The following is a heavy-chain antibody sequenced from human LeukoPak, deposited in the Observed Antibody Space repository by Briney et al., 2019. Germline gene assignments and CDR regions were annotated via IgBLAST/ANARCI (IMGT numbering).Heavy chain of an antibody. Sequence: GGSLRLSCAASGFTFSSYWMHWVRQAPGKGLVWGSRINSDGSSTTYADSVKGRFTISRDNAKNTLYLQMNSLRAEDTAVYYCARDQPGTYTLSSTWGQGTLVTVSS. J-gene: IGHJ5*02. CDR1: GFTFSSYW. D-gene: IGHD6-19*01. CDR2: INSDGSST. CDR3: ARDQPGTYTLSST. V-gene: IGHV3-74*01.